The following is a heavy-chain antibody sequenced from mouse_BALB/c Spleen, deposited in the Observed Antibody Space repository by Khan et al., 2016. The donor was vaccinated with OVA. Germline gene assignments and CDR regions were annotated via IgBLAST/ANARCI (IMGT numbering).Heavy chain of an antibody. CDR3: ARQPYYHYNVMDY. CDR2: IWSDGSS. J-gene: IGHJ4*01. D-gene: IGHD2-10*01. V-gene: IGHV2-6-1*01. Sequence: VQLQESGPGLVAPSQSLSITCTISGFSLTNYGIHWVRQPPGKGLEWLVVIWSDGSSTYNSALKSRLTITKENSRSQVFFKMNSHQTDDTAIYYCARQPYYHYNVMDYWGQGTSVTVSS. CDR1: GFSLTNYG.